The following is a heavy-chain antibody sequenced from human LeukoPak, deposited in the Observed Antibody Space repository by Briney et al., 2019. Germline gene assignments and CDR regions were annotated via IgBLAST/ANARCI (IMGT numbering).Heavy chain of an antibody. D-gene: IGHD3-10*01. CDR2: ISAYNGNT. J-gene: IGHJ5*02. CDR1: GYTFTSYG. CDR3: ARDQSPYYYGSGSRSDWFDP. V-gene: IGHV1-18*01. Sequence: GASVKDSCKASGYTFTSYGISWVRQAPGQGLEWMGWISAYNGNTNYAQKLQGRVTMTTDTSTSTAYMELRSLRSDDTAVYYCARDQSPYYYGSGSRSDWFDPWGQGTLVTVSS.